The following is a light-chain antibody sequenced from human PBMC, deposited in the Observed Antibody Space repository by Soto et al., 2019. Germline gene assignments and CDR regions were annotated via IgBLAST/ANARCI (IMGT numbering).Light chain of an antibody. Sequence: EIVMTQSPATLSVSPGERATLSCRASQSVSSYLAWYQQKPGQAHRLLMFGASTRATGIPARFSGSGSGTEFTLTISSLQSEDFAVYYCQQYNTWPRTFGQGTKLEIK. CDR1: QSVSSY. CDR2: GAS. CDR3: QQYNTWPRT. V-gene: IGKV3-15*01. J-gene: IGKJ2*01.